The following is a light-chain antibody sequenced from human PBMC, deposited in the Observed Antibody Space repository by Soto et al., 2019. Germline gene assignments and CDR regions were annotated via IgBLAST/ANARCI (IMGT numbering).Light chain of an antibody. CDR2: GAS. CDR1: QSVRSNY. V-gene: IGKV3-20*01. Sequence: EFVLTQSPGTLSLSPGERATLSCRASQSVRSNYLAWYQQKPGQSPRLLIYGASNMATGIPDRFSGSGSGTDFTLTISRLEHEDFAVFYCQHYGSSAYTFGQGTTLEIK. J-gene: IGKJ2*01. CDR3: QHYGSSAYT.